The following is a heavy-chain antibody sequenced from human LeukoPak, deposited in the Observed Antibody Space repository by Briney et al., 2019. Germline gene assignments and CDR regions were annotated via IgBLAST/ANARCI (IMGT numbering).Heavy chain of an antibody. CDR3: ARVWIAVAGTFDY. CDR1: GGSISSSSYY. J-gene: IGHJ4*02. Sequence: SETLSLTCTVSGGSISSSSYYWSWIRQPPGKGLEWIGEINHSGSTNYNPSLKSRVTISVDTSKNQFSLKLSSVTAADTAVYYCARVWIAVAGTFDYWGQGTLVTVSS. V-gene: IGHV4-39*07. D-gene: IGHD6-19*01. CDR2: INHSGST.